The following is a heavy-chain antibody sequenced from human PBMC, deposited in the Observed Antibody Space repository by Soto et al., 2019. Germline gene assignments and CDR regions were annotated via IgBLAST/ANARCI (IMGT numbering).Heavy chain of an antibody. V-gene: IGHV1-69*12. D-gene: IGHD3-22*01. Sequence: QVQLVQSGAEVKKPGSSVKVSCKASGGSLSNYGISWVRQAPGQGLEWMGAIIPVFGTPNYAQKFQDRVTITADESTNTVYMEVRSMTSEDTAVYYCARGAATKIVVTTYYGMDVWGQGTTVTVSS. CDR2: IIPVFGTP. CDR3: ARGAATKIVVTTYYGMDV. J-gene: IGHJ6*02. CDR1: GGSLSNYG.